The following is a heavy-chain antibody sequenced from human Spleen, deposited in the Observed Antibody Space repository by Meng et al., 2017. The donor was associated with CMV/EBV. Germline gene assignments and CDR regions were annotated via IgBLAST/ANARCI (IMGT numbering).Heavy chain of an antibody. D-gene: IGHD2-2*01. CDR1: GFTLSSSW. J-gene: IGHJ6*02. V-gene: IGHV3-7*01. CDR3: ARDFGCSSTSCQNYGMDV. CDR2: IREDGSET. Sequence: GESLKISCVVSGFTLSSSWMTWVRQFPGKGLEWVANIREDGSETYYVDSVKGRFTISRDNAKNSLYLQMNSLRAEDTAVYYCARDFGCSSTSCQNYGMDVWGQGTTVTVSS.